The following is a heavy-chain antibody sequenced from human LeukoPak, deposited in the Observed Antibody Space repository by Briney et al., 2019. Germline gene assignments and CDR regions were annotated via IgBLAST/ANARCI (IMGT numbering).Heavy chain of an antibody. Sequence: PGGSLRLSCAASGFTFSSYSMNWVRQAPGKGLEWVSSISSSSSYIYYAGSVKGRFTISRDNAKNSLYLQMNSLRAEDTAVYYCARHRRTGHFDYWGQGTLVTVSS. D-gene: IGHD3-16*02. CDR1: GFTFSSYS. J-gene: IGHJ4*02. CDR2: ISSSSSYI. CDR3: ARHRRTGHFDY. V-gene: IGHV3-21*01.